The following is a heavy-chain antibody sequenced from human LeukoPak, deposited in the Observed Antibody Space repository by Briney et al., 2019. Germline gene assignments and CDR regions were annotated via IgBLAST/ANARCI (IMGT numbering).Heavy chain of an antibody. J-gene: IGHJ3*02. V-gene: IGHV3-9*01. CDR3: AKDIGDSGVRLPLAFDI. Sequence: GRSLRLSCAASGFTFDDYAMHWVRQAPGKGLEWVSGISWNSGSIGYADSVKGRFTISRDNAKNSLYLQMNSLRAEDTALYYCAKDIGDSGVRLPLAFDIWGQGTMVAVSS. CDR2: ISWNSGSI. CDR1: GFTFDDYA. D-gene: IGHD5-12*01.